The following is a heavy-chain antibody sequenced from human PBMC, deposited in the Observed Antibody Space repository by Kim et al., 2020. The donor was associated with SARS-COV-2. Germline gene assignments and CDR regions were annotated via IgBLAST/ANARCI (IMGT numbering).Heavy chain of an antibody. V-gene: IGHV4-34*09. CDR3: ARGARQPTIFDY. D-gene: IGHD5-12*01. J-gene: IGHJ4*02. Sequence: NYNPSLKSRVTISVDTSKNQFSLKLSSVTAADTAVYYCARGARQPTIFDYWGQGTLVTVSS.